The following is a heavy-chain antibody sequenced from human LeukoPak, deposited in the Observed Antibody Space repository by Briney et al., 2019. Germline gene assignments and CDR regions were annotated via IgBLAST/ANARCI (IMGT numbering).Heavy chain of an antibody. V-gene: IGHV3-30*02. CDR3: TRDRSRAEDD. Sequence: GGSLRLSCAASGFTFNRYGMHWVRQAPGKGLEWVAYIGHDGSNKYYADSVKGRFTISRDSSKNTLYLQMNSLRAEDTAVYYCTRDRSRAEDDWGQGTLVTVSS. CDR1: GFTFNRYG. CDR2: IGHDGSNK. D-gene: IGHD1-14*01. J-gene: IGHJ4*02.